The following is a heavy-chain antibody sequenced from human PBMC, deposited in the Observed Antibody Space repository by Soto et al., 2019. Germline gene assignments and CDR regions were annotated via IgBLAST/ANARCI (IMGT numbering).Heavy chain of an antibody. Sequence: PGGSLRLSCAASGFTFSTYVMTWVRQAPGKGLEWVSTITGSGENTYYADSVKGRFIVSRDNSKNTLYLQMSSLRAEDTAVYFCAKDLEDYGHYPSLFDYWGQGTPVTVSS. D-gene: IGHD4-17*01. CDR3: AKDLEDYGHYPSLFDY. J-gene: IGHJ4*02. V-gene: IGHV3-23*01. CDR2: ITGSGENT. CDR1: GFTFSTYV.